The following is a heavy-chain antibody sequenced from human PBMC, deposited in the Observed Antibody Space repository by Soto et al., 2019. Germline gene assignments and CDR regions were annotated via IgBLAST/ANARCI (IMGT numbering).Heavy chain of an antibody. Sequence: QVQLVQSGTEVKKPGSSVKVSCKPSGGSFRTYSISWVRQAPGQRLEWMGRIIPIVDIVKYAQNFLDRVTSTADKSTSTAYRELSSLGSEVTALYCCARYVGGAVGQKLNWFDPWGQGTLVIVSP. CDR3: ARYVGGAVGQKLNWFDP. CDR2: IIPIVDIV. J-gene: IGHJ5*02. CDR1: GGSFRTYS. V-gene: IGHV1-69*02. D-gene: IGHD3-10*02.